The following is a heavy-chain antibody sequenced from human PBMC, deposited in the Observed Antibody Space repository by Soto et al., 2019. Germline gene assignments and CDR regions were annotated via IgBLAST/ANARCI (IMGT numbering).Heavy chain of an antibody. CDR1: GGSIGSSSYY. V-gene: IGHV4-39*01. D-gene: IGHD3-3*01. J-gene: IGHJ4*02. CDR3: ARLVFGVVTLYYFDY. CDR2: LYYTGTT. Sequence: SETLSLTCSVSGGSIGSSSYYFGWIRQPPGKGLEWIGSLYYTGTTYYNSSLKSRVTISADKSQNQFSLRLSSVTAADTAVYYCARLVFGVVTLYYFDYWGQGTLVTVSS.